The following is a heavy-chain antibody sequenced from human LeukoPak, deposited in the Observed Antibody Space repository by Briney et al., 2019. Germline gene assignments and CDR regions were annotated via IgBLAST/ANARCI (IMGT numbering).Heavy chain of an antibody. J-gene: IGHJ4*02. CDR1: GFTFSSYS. V-gene: IGHV3-21*01. CDR3: ARGGVESVWGSYPSSPGLDY. Sequence: GGSLRLSCAASGFTFSSYSMNWVRQAPGKGLEWVSSISSSSSYIYYADSVKGRFTISRDNAKNSLYLQMNSLRAEDTAVYYCARGGVESVWGSYPSSPGLDYWGQGTLVTVSS. CDR2: ISSSSSYI. D-gene: IGHD3-16*02.